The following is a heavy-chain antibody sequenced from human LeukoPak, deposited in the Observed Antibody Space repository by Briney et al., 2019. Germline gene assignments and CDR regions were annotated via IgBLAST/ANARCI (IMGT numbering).Heavy chain of an antibody. CDR3: ARGGSDTAMAHDY. V-gene: IGHV3-23*01. J-gene: IGHJ4*02. CDR1: GVTFSSHG. CDR2: ITGSGDRT. Sequence: PGGSLILSCGVSGVTFSSHGMNWVRQAPGKGLEWVSAITGSGDRTYYTDSVKGRLTISRDDAKNTLYLQVNSLRAEDTAVYFCARGGSDTAMAHDYWGQGTLVTVSS. D-gene: IGHD5-18*01.